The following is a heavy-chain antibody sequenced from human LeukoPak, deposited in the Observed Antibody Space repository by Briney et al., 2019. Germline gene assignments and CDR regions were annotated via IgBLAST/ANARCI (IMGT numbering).Heavy chain of an antibody. CDR3: ARASYCSSTSCYLFDY. CDR2: INPSGGST. Sequence: EASVKVSCKASGYTFTSYYMHWVRQAPGQGLEWMGIINPSGGSTSYAQKFQGRVTMTRDTSTSTVYMELSSLRSEDTAVYYCARASYCSSTSCYLFDYWGQGTLVTVSS. D-gene: IGHD2-2*01. CDR1: GYTFTSYY. V-gene: IGHV1-46*01. J-gene: IGHJ4*02.